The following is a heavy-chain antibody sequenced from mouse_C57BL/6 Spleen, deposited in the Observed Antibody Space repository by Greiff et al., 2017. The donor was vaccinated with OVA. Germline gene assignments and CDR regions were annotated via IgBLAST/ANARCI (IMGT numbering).Heavy chain of an antibody. CDR3: ARGEELGAMDY. CDR1: GYTFTNYW. Sequence: VQLQQSGAELVRPGPSVKMSCKASGYTFTNYWIGWAKQRPGHGLEWIGDIYPGGGYTNYNEKFKGKATLTADKSSSTAYMQFSSLTSEDSAIYYCARGEELGAMDYWGQGTSVTVSS. CDR2: IYPGGGYT. V-gene: IGHV1-63*01. J-gene: IGHJ4*01.